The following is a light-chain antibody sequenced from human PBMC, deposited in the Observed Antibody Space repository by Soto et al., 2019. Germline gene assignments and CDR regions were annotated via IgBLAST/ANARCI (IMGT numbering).Light chain of an antibody. J-gene: IGKJ2*01. CDR1: QDISNY. CDR2: DAS. Sequence: DIQMTQSPSSLSASVGDRVTITCQASQDISNYLNWYQQKPGKAPRLLIYDASNLKTGVPSRFSGTGSGTDFTFTIRGMHTAHIAHYYCQQYHRLPYTFGQGTKVDIK. V-gene: IGKV1-33*01. CDR3: QQYHRLPYT.